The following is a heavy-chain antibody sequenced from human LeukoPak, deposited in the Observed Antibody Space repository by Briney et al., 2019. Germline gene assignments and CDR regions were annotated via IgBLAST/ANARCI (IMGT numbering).Heavy chain of an antibody. V-gene: IGHV4-34*01. J-gene: IGHJ4*02. D-gene: IGHD5-18*01. CDR1: GGSFSGYY. CDR2: INHSGST. CDR3: ARDKYSYGWRPHLYYFGY. Sequence: SETLSLTCAVYGGSFSGYYWSWIRQPPGKGLEWIGEINHSGSTNYNPSLKSRVTISVDTSKNQFSLQLSSVTAADTAVYYCARDKYSYGWRPHLYYFGYWGQGTLVTVSS.